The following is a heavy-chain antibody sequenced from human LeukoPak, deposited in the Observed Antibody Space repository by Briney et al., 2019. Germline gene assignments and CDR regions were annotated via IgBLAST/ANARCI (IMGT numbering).Heavy chain of an antibody. CDR3: AKDRFDAARPLVSWFDP. Sequence: GGSLRLSCAASGFTFSNYGMHWVRQAPGKGLEWVAFIRYDGSNKYYADSVKGRFTISRDNSKNTLYLQTNSLRAEDTAVYYCAKDRFDAARPLVSWFDPWGQGTLVTVSS. V-gene: IGHV3-30*02. J-gene: IGHJ5*02. D-gene: IGHD6-6*01. CDR1: GFTFSNYG. CDR2: IRYDGSNK.